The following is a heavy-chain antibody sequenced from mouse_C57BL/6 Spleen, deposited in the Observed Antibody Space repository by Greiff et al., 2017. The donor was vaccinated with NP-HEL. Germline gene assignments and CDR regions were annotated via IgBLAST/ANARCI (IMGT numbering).Heavy chain of an antibody. CDR3: VGRNPYFDY. CDR1: GYTFTSYW. J-gene: IGHJ2*01. V-gene: IGHV1-50*01. CDR2: IDPSDSYT. D-gene: IGHD3-3*01. Sequence: VKQSCKASGYTFTSYWMQWVKQRPGQGLEWIGEIDPSDSYTNYNQKFKGKATLTVDTSSSTAYMQLSSLTSEDSAVYYCVGRNPYFDYWSQSTTLTVSS.